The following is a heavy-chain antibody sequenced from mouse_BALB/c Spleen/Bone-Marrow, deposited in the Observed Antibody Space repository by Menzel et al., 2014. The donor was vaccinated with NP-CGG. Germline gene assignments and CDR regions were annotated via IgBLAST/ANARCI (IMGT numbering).Heavy chain of an antibody. J-gene: IGHJ4*01. D-gene: IGHD2-4*01. CDR3: ASGRPTMITYYAMDC. Sequence: VQLQQSGPSLVKPSQTLSLTCSATGDSITSGYWNWIRKFPANKLEYMGYINFSGSTYYNPSLKSRISITRDTSKNQYYLQLNSVTTEDTATYFCASGRPTMITYYAMDCWGQGTSVTISS. V-gene: IGHV3-8*02. CDR1: GDSITSGY. CDR2: INFSGST.